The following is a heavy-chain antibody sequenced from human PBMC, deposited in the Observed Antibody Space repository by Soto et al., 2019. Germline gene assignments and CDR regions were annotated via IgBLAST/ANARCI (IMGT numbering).Heavy chain of an antibody. D-gene: IGHD3-10*01. CDR1: GGSISSYY. V-gene: IGHV4-4*07. CDR3: ASAPSKPGETIWDVFDF. J-gene: IGHJ3*01. Sequence: QVQLQESGPGLVKPSETLSLTCTVSGGSISSYYWSRIRQPAGKGLEWIGRIYASGITNYNPSLKRRINMSIDTSKTRSALKLSSVTAADTAVYCCASAPSKPGETIWDVFDFWGQGTMVTVSS. CDR2: IYASGIT.